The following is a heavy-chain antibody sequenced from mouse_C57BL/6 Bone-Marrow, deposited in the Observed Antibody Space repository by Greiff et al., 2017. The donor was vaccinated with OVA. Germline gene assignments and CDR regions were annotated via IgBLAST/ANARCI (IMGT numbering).Heavy chain of an antibody. CDR1: GFNIKDDY. CDR3: TTSRYWYFDV. V-gene: IGHV14-4*01. J-gene: IGHJ1*03. D-gene: IGHD1-1*01. CDR2: IDPENGDT. Sequence: EVKLMESGAELVRPGASVKLSCTASGFNIKDDYMHWVKQRPEQGLEWIGWIDPENGDTEYASKFQGTATITADTSSNTAYLQLSSLTSEDTAVYYCTTSRYWYFDVWGTGTTVTVSS.